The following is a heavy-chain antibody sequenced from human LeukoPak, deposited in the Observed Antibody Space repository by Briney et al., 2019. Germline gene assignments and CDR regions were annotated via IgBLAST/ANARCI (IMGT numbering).Heavy chain of an antibody. D-gene: IGHD6-19*01. CDR3: VRDLGQWLVLDYFDF. V-gene: IGHV6-1*01. CDR2: TYYRSTWYS. Sequence: SQTLSLTCDISGDSVSDSNVSWNWIRQSPSRGLEWLGRTYYRSTWYSDYADSVQSRITIKPDTTRNQVSLQLNSVTPDDTAVYYCVRDLGQWLVLDYFDFWGQGTLVTVSS. CDR1: GDSVSDSNVS. J-gene: IGHJ4*02.